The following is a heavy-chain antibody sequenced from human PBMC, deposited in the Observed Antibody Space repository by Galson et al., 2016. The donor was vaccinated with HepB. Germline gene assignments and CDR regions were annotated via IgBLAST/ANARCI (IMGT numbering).Heavy chain of an antibody. CDR3: ARDLRYCSGGGCFPYCYGMDV. J-gene: IGHJ6*02. CDR2: IYGGVFT. Sequence: SLRLSCAASGFTVSGNSMNWVRQAPGKGLEWVSLIYGGVFTYYADSVKGRFTISRDNSKNTLYPQMNSLRAEDTAVYFCARDLRYCSGGGCFPYCYGMDVWGQGTTVTVSS. D-gene: IGHD2-15*01. CDR1: GFTVSGNS. V-gene: IGHV3-53*01.